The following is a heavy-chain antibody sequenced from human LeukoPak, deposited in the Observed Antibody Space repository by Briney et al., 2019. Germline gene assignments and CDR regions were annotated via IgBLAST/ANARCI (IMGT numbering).Heavy chain of an antibody. D-gene: IGHD3-22*01. Sequence: PGGFLRLSCAASGFTFSSYAMSWVRQAPGKGLEWVSGISGSGDSTYYADSVKGRFTISRDNSKNTLYLQMNSLRAEDTALYYCAKVPTMIVVVHGYFQYWGQGTLVTVSS. V-gene: IGHV3-23*01. CDR3: AKVPTMIVVVHGYFQY. CDR2: ISGSGDST. CDR1: GFTFSSYA. J-gene: IGHJ1*01.